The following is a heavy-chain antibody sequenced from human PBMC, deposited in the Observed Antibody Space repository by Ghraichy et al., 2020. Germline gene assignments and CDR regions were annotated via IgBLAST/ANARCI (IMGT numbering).Heavy chain of an antibody. CDR3: AKGPRVWNVDSGMDV. D-gene: IGHD1-1*01. Sequence: APVKVSCKASGYTFANYDINWVRQAPGQGLEWMGWLNPKNGNTGNAPKFQDRITMTTDTSINSAYMEVSSLTSEDTAVYYCAKGPRVWNVDSGMDVWGQGTTVTVSS. CDR1: GYTFANYD. V-gene: IGHV1-8*01. CDR2: LNPKNGNT. J-gene: IGHJ6*02.